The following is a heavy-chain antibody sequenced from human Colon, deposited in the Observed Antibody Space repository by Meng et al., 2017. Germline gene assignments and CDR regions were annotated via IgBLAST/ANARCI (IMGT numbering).Heavy chain of an antibody. Sequence: VRRCDWGVSFGSPGSSLRPSCADCVFMFANYAMRWVRQAPGKGPEWVSAISDHGYHTYYADSVKGRFAISRDNSKNTVSLQMSSLRVEDTAIYYCVRKPQSNYYDYWGQGTLVTVSS. D-gene: IGHD3-10*01. CDR3: VRKPQSNYYDY. CDR1: VFMFANYA. CDR2: ISDHGYHT. J-gene: IGHJ4*02. V-gene: IGHV3-23*01.